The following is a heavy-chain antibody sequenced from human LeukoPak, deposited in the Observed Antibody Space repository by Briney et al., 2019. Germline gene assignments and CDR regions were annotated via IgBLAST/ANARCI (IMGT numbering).Heavy chain of an antibody. J-gene: IGHJ4*02. D-gene: IGHD6-13*01. CDR2: IYTSGST. CDR1: GGSISSYY. V-gene: IGHV4-4*09. CDR3: ARLAYSSSWYSYFDY. Sequence: SETLSLTCTVSGGSISSYYWGWIRQPPGKGLEWIGYIYTSGSTNYNPSLKSRVTVSVDTSKNQFSLKLSSVTAADTAVYYCARLAYSSSWYSYFDYWGQGTLVTVSS.